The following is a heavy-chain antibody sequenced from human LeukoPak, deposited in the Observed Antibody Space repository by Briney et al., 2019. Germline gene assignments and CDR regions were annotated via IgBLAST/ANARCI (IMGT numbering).Heavy chain of an antibody. J-gene: IGHJ3*01. CDR3: AKGDDGDWSAFDF. CDR1: GFTFSRYA. V-gene: IGHV3-23*01. Sequence: GGSLRLSCAASGFTFSRYAMSWVRQAPGKGLESVAVMSGNGGTALYAGSVRGRFTISRDNSKNTLSLEMNSLRAEDTALYFCAKGDDGDWSAFDFWGQGTMVTVSS. CDR2: MSGNGGTA. D-gene: IGHD4-17*01.